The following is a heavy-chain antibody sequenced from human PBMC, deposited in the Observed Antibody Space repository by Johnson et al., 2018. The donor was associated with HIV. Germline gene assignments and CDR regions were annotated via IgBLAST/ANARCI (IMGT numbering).Heavy chain of an antibody. CDR3: VRRFYDSAAFDI. CDR2: ISYDGTNK. D-gene: IGHD3-22*01. J-gene: IGHJ3*02. V-gene: IGHV3-30-3*01. CDR1: GFTFSGFA. Sequence: QVQLVESGGGVVQPGTSLRLSCSASGFTFSGFAMHWVRQAPGKGLEWLAFISYDGTNKYFTDSVRGRFTISRDNSKNTLFLQMNNLRAEDTAVYYCVRRFYDSAAFDIWGQGTLVSVS.